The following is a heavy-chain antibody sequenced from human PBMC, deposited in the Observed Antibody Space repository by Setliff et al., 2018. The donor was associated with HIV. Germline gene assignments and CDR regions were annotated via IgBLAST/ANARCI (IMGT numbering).Heavy chain of an antibody. V-gene: IGHV7-4-1*02. Sequence: ASVKVSCKASGYTFTNYALYWVRQAPGQGLEWMGWINTHTDSPTYAQGFTGRFVFSVDTSVTTAYLQINSLKAEDTAVFYCARALYGDYGGDLNWLDPWGQGTLVTVSS. D-gene: IGHD4-17*01. CDR3: ARALYGDYGGDLNWLDP. CDR1: GYTFTNYA. J-gene: IGHJ5*02. CDR2: INTHTDSP.